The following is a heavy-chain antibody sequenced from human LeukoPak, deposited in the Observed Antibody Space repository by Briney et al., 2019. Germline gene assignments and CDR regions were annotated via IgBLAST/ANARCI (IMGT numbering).Heavy chain of an antibody. V-gene: IGHV4-61*02. CDR1: GGSISSSSYY. CDR3: ARDKGAATGYYMDV. CDR2: IYTSGST. Sequence: PSETLSLTCTVSGGSISSSSYYWSWIRQPAGKGLEWIGRIYTSGSTNYNPSLKSRVTISVDTSKNQFSLKLSSVTAADTAVYYCARDKGAATGYYMDVWGKGTTVTVSS. J-gene: IGHJ6*03. D-gene: IGHD6-25*01.